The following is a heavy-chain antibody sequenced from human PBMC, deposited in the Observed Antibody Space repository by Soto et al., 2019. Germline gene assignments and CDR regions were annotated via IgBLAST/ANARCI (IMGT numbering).Heavy chain of an antibody. CDR1: GYSFTNYW. CDR3: ARLAASWYKLEFDY. D-gene: IGHD2-2*02. Sequence: GESLKISCKGSGYSFTNYWIGWVRQMPGKGLEWMGVIYPGDSDTIYSPSFRGQVTISADKSISTAYLQWSSLTTSDTAMYYCARLAASWYKLEFDYWGQGTLVTVSS. J-gene: IGHJ4*02. CDR2: IYPGDSDT. V-gene: IGHV5-51*01.